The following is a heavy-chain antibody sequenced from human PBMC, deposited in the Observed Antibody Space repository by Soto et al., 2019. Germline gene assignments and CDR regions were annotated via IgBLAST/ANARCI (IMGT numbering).Heavy chain of an antibody. CDR2: IIPMLGIA. CDR3: ARDGDYYDSSGFQRDYHYYGMDV. D-gene: IGHD3-22*01. Sequence: QMQLVQSGAEVKKPGSSVKVSCQASGGSFSDYAISWVRQAPGQGLEWMGGIIPMLGIADNAQKFQGRVIITADEYTSTVYMELSSLRSEDTAVYYYARDGDYYDSSGFQRDYHYYGMDVWGQGTTVTVAS. J-gene: IGHJ6*02. V-gene: IGHV1-69*01. CDR1: GGSFSDYA.